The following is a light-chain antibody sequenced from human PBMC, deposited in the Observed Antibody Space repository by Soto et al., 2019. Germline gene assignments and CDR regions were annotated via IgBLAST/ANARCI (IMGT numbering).Light chain of an antibody. Sequence: EIVMTQSPATLSWSPGEGATLSFMASQSVSSKLAWYQQKPGQAPRLLIYGASTRATGIPARFSGSGSGTEFTLIISSLQSEDSAVYYCQQYNSWLWTFGQGTKVDIK. CDR3: QQYNSWLWT. CDR2: GAS. CDR1: QSVSSK. V-gene: IGKV3-15*01. J-gene: IGKJ1*01.